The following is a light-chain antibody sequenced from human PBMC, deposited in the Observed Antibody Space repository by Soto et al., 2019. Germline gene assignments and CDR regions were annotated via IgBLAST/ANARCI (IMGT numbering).Light chain of an antibody. Sequence: QSVLTQPPSASGSPGQSVTISCTGTKNDIGVYDFVSWYQHHPGKAPRLIIYEVVQRPSGVPDRFSGSKSGNTASLTVSGLQAADEADYYCSSYTSSSTYVFGTGTKLTVL. J-gene: IGLJ1*01. CDR3: SSYTSSSTYV. CDR1: KNDIGVYDF. V-gene: IGLV2-8*01. CDR2: EVV.